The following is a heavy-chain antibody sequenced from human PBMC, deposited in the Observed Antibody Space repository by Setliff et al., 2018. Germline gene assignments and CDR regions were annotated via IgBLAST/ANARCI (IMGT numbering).Heavy chain of an antibody. CDR1: GGSITSHY. CDR3: AREGYYNFWSGFMDV. CDR2: IDYSGTT. Sequence: SETLSLTCSVSGGSITSHYWSWIRQSPGKGLEWIGYIDYSGTTNYNPSLKSRVTISSDTSKRQFSLRLTSVTAADTAVYYCAREGYYNFWSGFMDVWGQGTTVTVSS. J-gene: IGHJ6*02. V-gene: IGHV4-59*11. D-gene: IGHD3-3*01.